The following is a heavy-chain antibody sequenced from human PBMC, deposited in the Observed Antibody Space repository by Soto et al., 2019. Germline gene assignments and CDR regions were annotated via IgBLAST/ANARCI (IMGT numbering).Heavy chain of an antibody. V-gene: IGHV3-30*18. CDR2: ISYDGSNK. D-gene: IGHD2-15*01. Sequence: QVQLVESGGGVVQPGRSLRLSCAASGFTFSSYGMHWVRQAPGKGLEWVAVISYDGSNKYYEDSVKGRFTISRDNSKNTLYLQMNSLRAEDTAVYYCAKDIGLYYFDYWGQGTLVTVSS. CDR3: AKDIGLYYFDY. J-gene: IGHJ4*02. CDR1: GFTFSSYG.